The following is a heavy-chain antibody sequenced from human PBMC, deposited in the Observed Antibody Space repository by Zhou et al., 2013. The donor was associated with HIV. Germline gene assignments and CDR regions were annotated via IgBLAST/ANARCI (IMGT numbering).Heavy chain of an antibody. D-gene: IGHD5-12*01. CDR3: AREQYSGYDDSANWFDP. V-gene: IGHV1-69*12. J-gene: IGHJ5*02. CDR2: IIPLVGTP. Sequence: QVQLVQSGGEVNKPGSSVKVSCKASGVTFRRSAFNWVRQTPGQGLEWMGGIIPLVGTPNYAQKFQTRVTITADESANTAYVELSSLRSEDTAVYYCAREQYSGYDDSANWFDPWGQGTLVTVSS. CDR1: GVTFRRSA.